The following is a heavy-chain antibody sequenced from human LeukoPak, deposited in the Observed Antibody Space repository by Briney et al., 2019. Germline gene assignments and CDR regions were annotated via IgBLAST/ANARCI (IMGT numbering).Heavy chain of an antibody. CDR2: IYHSGST. J-gene: IGHJ3*02. Sequence: SSQTLSLTCTVSGGSISSGGYYWSWIRQPPGKGLEWIGYIYHSGSTYYNPSLKSRVTISVDRSKNQFSLKLSSVTAADTAVYYCASANTGSTAAHAFEIWGQGTMVTVSS. D-gene: IGHD6-25*01. CDR3: ASANTGSTAAHAFEI. CDR1: GGSISSGGYY. V-gene: IGHV4-30-2*01.